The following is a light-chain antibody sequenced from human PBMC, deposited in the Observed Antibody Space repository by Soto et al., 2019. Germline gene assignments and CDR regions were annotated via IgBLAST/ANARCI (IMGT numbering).Light chain of an antibody. V-gene: IGKV3-20*01. Sequence: EIVLTQSPGTLSLSPGERATLSCRASQTVGNNLLAWYQQKPGQAPRLFIYGASSRATGIPDRFSGSGSGTDFTLTISRLEPEDFAVYYCQHYGSSPWTFGQGTKVDIK. J-gene: IGKJ1*01. CDR3: QHYGSSPWT. CDR2: GAS. CDR1: QTVGNNL.